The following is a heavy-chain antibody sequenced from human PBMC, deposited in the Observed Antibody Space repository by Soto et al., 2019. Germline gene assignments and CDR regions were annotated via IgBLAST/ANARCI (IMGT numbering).Heavy chain of an antibody. CDR1: RFIISSYW. V-gene: IGHV3-74*01. CDR2: INSDGSNT. CDR3: AKDRLVGATGSLDY. D-gene: IGHD1-26*01. Sequence: EVQLVESGGGLIQPGGSLRLSCAASRFIISSYWMHWVRQAPGKGLVWVSRINSDGSNTTYADSVKGRFTISRDNDKNTLYLQMNSLRAEDTAVYYCAKDRLVGATGSLDYWGQGTLVTVSS. J-gene: IGHJ4*02.